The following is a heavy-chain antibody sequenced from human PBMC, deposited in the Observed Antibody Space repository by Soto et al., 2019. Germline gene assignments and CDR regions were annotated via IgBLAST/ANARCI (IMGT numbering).Heavy chain of an antibody. V-gene: IGHV3-21*01. CDR2: ISSSSSYI. CDR1: GFTFSSYS. D-gene: IGHD3-9*01. J-gene: IGHJ3*02. Sequence: GGTLRLSCAASGFTFSSYSMNWVRQAPGKGLEWVSSISSSSSYIYYADSVKGRFTISRDNAKNSLYLQMNSLRAEDTAVYYCARDLHPRYFDWLSLSKGDAFDIWGQGTMVTVSS. CDR3: ARDLHPRYFDWLSLSKGDAFDI.